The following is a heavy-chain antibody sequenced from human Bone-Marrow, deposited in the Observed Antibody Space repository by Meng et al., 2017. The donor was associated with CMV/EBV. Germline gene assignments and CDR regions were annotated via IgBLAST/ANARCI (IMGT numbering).Heavy chain of an antibody. V-gene: IGHV3-NL1*01. CDR3: AKAYSSSYPYYYYGMDV. J-gene: IGHJ6*02. CDR2: IYSGGSRT. D-gene: IGHD6-6*01. Sequence: GESLKISCAASGFTFSSYSMNWVRQAPGKGLEWVSVIYSGGSRTYYADSVKGRFTISRDNSKNTLYLQMNSPRAEDTAVYYCAKAYSSSYPYYYYGMDVWGQGTTVTVSS. CDR1: GFTFSSYS.